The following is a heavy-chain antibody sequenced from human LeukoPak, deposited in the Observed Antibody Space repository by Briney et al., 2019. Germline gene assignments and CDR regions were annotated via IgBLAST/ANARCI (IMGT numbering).Heavy chain of an antibody. CDR3: ARDNPYYYDSSGYKDY. D-gene: IGHD3-22*01. CDR1: GFTFSNYA. V-gene: IGHV3-30*01. Sequence: GGSLRLSCAASGFTFSNYAMHWVRQAPGKGLEWVADISYDGSNKYYADSVKGRFTISRDNSIKTLYLQMNSLRAEDTAVYYCARDNPYYYDSSGYKDYWGQGTLVTVSS. J-gene: IGHJ4*02. CDR2: ISYDGSNK.